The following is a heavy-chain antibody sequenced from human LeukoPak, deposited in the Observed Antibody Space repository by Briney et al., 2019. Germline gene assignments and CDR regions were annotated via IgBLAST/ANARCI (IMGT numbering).Heavy chain of an antibody. CDR2: INTNTGNP. D-gene: IGHD2-15*01. J-gene: IGHJ6*02. V-gene: IGHV7-4-1*02. Sequence: ASVNVSCKASGYTFTSYAMNWVRQAPGQGLEWMGWINTNTGNPTYAQGFTGRFVFSLDTSVSTAYLQISSLKAEDTAVYYCAREVGLEYYYYGMDVWGQGTTVTVSS. CDR3: AREVGLEYYYYGMDV. CDR1: GYTFTSYA.